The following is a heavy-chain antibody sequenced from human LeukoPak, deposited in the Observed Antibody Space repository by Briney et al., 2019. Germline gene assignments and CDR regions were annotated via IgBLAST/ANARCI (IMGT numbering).Heavy chain of an antibody. J-gene: IGHJ4*02. D-gene: IGHD2-2*01. Sequence: ASVKVSCKASGYTFTGYYMHWVRQAPGQGLEWMGRINPNSGGTNYAQKFQGRVTMTRDTSISTAYMELSRLRSDDTAVYYCAGHPLGYCSSTSCYAWENWGQGTLVTVSS. CDR3: AGHPLGYCSSTSCYAWEN. CDR2: INPNSGGT. CDR1: GYTFTGYY. V-gene: IGHV1-2*06.